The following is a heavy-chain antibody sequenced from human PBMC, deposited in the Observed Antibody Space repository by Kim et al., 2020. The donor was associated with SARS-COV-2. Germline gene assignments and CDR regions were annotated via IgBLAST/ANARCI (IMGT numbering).Heavy chain of an antibody. D-gene: IGHD3-10*01. Sequence: RFTISRGNSKNTLYLQMNSLRAEDTAVYYCAKVKITMVRGVIDYYYGMDVWGQGTTVTVSS. V-gene: IGHV3-30*02. J-gene: IGHJ6*02. CDR3: AKVKITMVRGVIDYYYGMDV.